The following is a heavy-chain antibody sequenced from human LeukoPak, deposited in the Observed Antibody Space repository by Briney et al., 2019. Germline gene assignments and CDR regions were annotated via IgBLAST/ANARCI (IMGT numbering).Heavy chain of an antibody. CDR1: GFTFSSYW. CDR2: IKQDGSEK. Sequence: GGTLRLSCAASGFTFSSYWMSWVRQAPGKELEWVANIKQDGSEKYYVDSVKGRFTISRDNAKNSLYLQMNSLGAEDTAVYYCARESGPRAADYWGQGTLVTVSS. V-gene: IGHV3-7*01. D-gene: IGHD2-15*01. CDR3: ARESGPRAADY. J-gene: IGHJ4*02.